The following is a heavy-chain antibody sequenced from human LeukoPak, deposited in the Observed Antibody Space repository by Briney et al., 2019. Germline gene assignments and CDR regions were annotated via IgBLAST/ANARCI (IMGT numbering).Heavy chain of an antibody. Sequence: SQTLSLTCTVSGGSISSGGYYWSWIRQHPGKGLEWIGYIYYSGSTYYNPSLKSRITISVDTSRNQFSLKLSSVTAADTAVYHCARLILSGSYLYYFDYWGQGTLVTVSS. D-gene: IGHD1-26*01. CDR3: ARLILSGSYLYYFDY. CDR1: GGSISSGGYY. V-gene: IGHV4-31*03. CDR2: IYYSGST. J-gene: IGHJ4*02.